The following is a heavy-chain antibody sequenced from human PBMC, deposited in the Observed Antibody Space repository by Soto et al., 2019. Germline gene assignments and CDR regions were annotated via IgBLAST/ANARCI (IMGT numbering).Heavy chain of an antibody. D-gene: IGHD5-12*01. CDR3: ARARGYSGYVQYNWFDP. J-gene: IGHJ5*02. Sequence: KCSETLSLTCTVSGGSISSYYWSWIRQPPGKGLEWIGYIYYSGSTNYNPSLKSRVTISVDTSKNQFSLKLSSVTAADTAVYYCARARGYSGYVQYNWFDPWGQGTLVTVSS. V-gene: IGHV4-59*01. CDR2: IYYSGST. CDR1: GGSISSYY.